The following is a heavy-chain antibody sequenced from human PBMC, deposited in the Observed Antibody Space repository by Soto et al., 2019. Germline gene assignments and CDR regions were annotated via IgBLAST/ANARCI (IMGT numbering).Heavy chain of an antibody. CDR2: IYHSGSI. V-gene: IGHV4-30-2*01. CDR3: SIVPDY. J-gene: IGHJ4*02. CDR1: GGSISSGGYS. Sequence: QLQLQESGSGLVKPSQTLSLTCAVSGGSISSGGYSWSWIRQPPGKGLEGIGYIYHSGSIYYKPSVKSRVTISVDRSKNQFSLKLSSVTAADTAVYYCSIVPDYWGQGTLVTVSS.